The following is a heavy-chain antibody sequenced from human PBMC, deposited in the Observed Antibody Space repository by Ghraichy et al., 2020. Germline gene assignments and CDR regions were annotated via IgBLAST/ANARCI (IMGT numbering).Heavy chain of an antibody. Sequence: ASVKVSCKVSGYTLTELSMHWVRQAPGKGLEWMGGFDPEDGETIYAQKFQGRVTMTEDTSTDTAYMELSSLRSEDTAVYYCATYSVIGSGSYIWFDPWGQGTLVTVSS. CDR2: FDPEDGET. D-gene: IGHD3-10*01. J-gene: IGHJ5*02. V-gene: IGHV1-24*01. CDR1: GYTLTELS. CDR3: ATYSVIGSGSYIWFDP.